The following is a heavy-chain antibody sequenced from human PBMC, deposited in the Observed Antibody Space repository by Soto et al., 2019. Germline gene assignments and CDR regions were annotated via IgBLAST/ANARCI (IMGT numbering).Heavy chain of an antibody. J-gene: IGHJ5*02. CDR1: SGSISSTIYS. Sequence: PSETLSLTCTVSSGSISSTIYSWDWSRQPPGKGLEWIGSIFYSVSTYYNPSLKSRVTISVDTSKNQFSLTLTSVTAAVTAVYYCARQCRGVTCHWFVPWGQGTLVTVSS. D-gene: IGHD2-15*01. CDR2: IFYSVST. CDR3: ARQCRGVTCHWFVP. V-gene: IGHV4-39*01.